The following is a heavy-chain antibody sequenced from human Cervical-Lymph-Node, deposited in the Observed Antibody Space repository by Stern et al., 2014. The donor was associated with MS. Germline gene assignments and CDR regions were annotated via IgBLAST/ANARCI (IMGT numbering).Heavy chain of an antibody. V-gene: IGHV1-3*01. Sequence: QVQLVQSGAEVKKPGASMTISCKTSGYNFIDHAIHWVRQAPGQRLEWMGWINGGLGTTKYSQNFQGRVSFTRDKAASAAYMDLSSLSPDDTAVYYCARHPDDSVFLDFWGQGTLVTVS. CDR1: GYNFIDHA. D-gene: IGHD4-11*01. CDR2: INGGLGTT. CDR3: ARHPDDSVFLDF. J-gene: IGHJ4*02.